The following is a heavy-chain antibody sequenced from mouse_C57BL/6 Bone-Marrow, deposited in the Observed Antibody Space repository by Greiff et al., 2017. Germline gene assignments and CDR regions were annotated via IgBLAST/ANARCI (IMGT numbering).Heavy chain of an antibody. CDR3: ARGRLPAWFAY. V-gene: IGHV1-53*01. D-gene: IGHD2-2*01. J-gene: IGHJ3*01. Sequence: QVQLQQPGTELVKPGASVKLSCKASGYTFTSYWMHWVKQRPGHGLEWIGNINPSNGGTNYNEKFKSKATLTVDKSSSTAYMQLSCLTSEASAVYYCARGRLPAWFAYWGQGTLVTVSA. CDR2: INPSNGGT. CDR1: GYTFTSYW.